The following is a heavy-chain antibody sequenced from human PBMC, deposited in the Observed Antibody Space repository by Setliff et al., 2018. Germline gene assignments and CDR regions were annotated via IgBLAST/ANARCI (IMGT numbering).Heavy chain of an antibody. Sequence: PGGSLRLSCAASGFTFSSYAMSWVRQAPGKGLEWVSAISGSGVSTYYADSVKGRFSISRDNSKNTLSLQMNSLRAEDTAIYYCAKYPSNSVYNWFDPWGQGTLVTVSS. D-gene: IGHD1-7*01. CDR3: AKYPSNSVYNWFDP. J-gene: IGHJ5*02. CDR2: ISGSGVST. CDR1: GFTFSSYA. V-gene: IGHV3-23*01.